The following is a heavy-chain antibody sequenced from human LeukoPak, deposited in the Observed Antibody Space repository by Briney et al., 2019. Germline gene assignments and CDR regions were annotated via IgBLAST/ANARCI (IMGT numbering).Heavy chain of an antibody. D-gene: IGHD3-3*01. Sequence: PSETLSLTCAVYGGSFSGYYWSWIRQPPGKGLEWIGEINHSGSTNYNPSLKSRVTISVDTSKNQSSLKLSSVTAADTAVYYCARAGGYFWSPFDYWGQGTLVTVSS. CDR3: ARAGGYFWSPFDY. J-gene: IGHJ4*02. CDR2: INHSGST. V-gene: IGHV4-34*01. CDR1: GGSFSGYY.